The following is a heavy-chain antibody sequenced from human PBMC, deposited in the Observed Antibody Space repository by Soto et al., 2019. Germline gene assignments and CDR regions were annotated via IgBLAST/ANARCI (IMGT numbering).Heavy chain of an antibody. CDR2: ISNYNGIT. CDR1: GYIFTSYG. J-gene: IGHJ4*02. Sequence: QVQLVQSGAEVKKPGASVKVSCKASGYIFTSYGISWVRQAPGEGLEWVGWISNYNGITNYAQKVRGRVTMTTDRSTSTAYMELRSLRSDDTAVYYCAESMGGSGTYVSWGQGTLVTVSS. CDR3: AESMGGSGTYVS. D-gene: IGHD3-10*01. V-gene: IGHV1-18*01.